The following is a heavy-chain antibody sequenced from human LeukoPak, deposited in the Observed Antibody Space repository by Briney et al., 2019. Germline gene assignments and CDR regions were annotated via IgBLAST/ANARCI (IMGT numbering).Heavy chain of an antibody. V-gene: IGHV5-51*01. CDR3: ARRGMYYYDSSGVDY. J-gene: IGHJ4*02. Sequence: ASVKVSCKASGYSFTSYWIGWVRQMPGKGLEWMGIIYPGDSDTRYSPSFQGQVTISADKSISTAYLQWSSLKASDTAMYYCARRGMYYYDSSGVDYWGQGTLVTVSS. D-gene: IGHD3-22*01. CDR1: GYSFTSYW. CDR2: IYPGDSDT.